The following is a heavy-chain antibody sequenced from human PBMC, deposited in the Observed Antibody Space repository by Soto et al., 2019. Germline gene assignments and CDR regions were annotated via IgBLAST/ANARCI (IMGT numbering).Heavy chain of an antibody. Sequence: GGSLRLSCAASGFTFSSYAMSWVRQAPGKGLEWVSAISGSGGSTYYADSVKGRFTISRDNSKNTLYLQMNSLRAEDTAVYYCAKQRWFGELFSLGSYYYYMDVWGKGTTVTVSS. CDR1: GFTFSSYA. J-gene: IGHJ6*03. V-gene: IGHV3-23*01. CDR2: ISGSGGST. D-gene: IGHD3-10*01. CDR3: AKQRWFGELFSLGSYYYYMDV.